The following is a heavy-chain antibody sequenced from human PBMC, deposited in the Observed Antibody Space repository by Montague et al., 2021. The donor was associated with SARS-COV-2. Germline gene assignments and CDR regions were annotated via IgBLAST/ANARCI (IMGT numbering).Heavy chain of an antibody. D-gene: IGHD3-9*01. CDR2: IDWDDDK. Sequence: PALVKPTQTLTLTCTFSGFSLSTSGMCVSWIRQPPGKALVWLALIDWDDDKYYSTSLTTRLTISKDTSKNQVVLTMTNMDPVDTATYYCARIRDYDILTGSYSGFDYWGQGTLVTVSS. CDR1: GFSLSTSGMC. V-gene: IGHV2-70*01. J-gene: IGHJ4*02. CDR3: ARIRDYDILTGSYSGFDY.